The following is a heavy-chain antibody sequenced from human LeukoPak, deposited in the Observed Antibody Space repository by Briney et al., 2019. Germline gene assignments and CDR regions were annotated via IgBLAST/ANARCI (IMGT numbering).Heavy chain of an antibody. D-gene: IGHD6-13*01. J-gene: IGHJ6*03. CDR3: TTDVGIAASKEGYYYYYMDV. V-gene: IGHV3-11*01. CDR2: ISRSGSTK. Sequence: GGSLRLSCAASGFTFSDYNMRWIRQAPGKGLEWVSSISRSGSTKYYADSVKGRFTISRDNAKNSLFLQMNSLRAEDTAVYYCTTDVGIAASKEGYYYYYMDVWGKGTTVTVSS. CDR1: GFTFSDYN.